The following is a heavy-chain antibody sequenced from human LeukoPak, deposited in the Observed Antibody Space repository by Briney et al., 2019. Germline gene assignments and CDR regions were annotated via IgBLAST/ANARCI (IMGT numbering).Heavy chain of an antibody. CDR3: ARSMVRGAPYYFDY. Sequence: GESLKISCKGSGYSITTYWIGLVRQMLVKVLECMMIIYPGDSDTRYSPSFQGQVTMSADKSISTAYLQWSSLNASDTAMYYCARSMVRGAPYYFDYWGQGTLVTVSS. D-gene: IGHD3-10*01. CDR2: IYPGDSDT. CDR1: GYSITTYW. V-gene: IGHV5-51*01. J-gene: IGHJ4*02.